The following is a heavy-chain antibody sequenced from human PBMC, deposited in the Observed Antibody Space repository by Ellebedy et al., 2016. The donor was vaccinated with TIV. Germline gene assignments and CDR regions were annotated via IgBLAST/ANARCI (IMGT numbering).Heavy chain of an antibody. D-gene: IGHD5-18*01. V-gene: IGHV5-51*01. Sequence: PGGSLRLSCKGSGYPYTSYWIGWVRQHPGKGLEWMGLIYPGDSDTRYSPSFQGQVTISVANSITTDYLQWSSLRASDTAMYYCVRGYTSGWDYWGQGTLVTVSS. CDR2: IYPGDSDT. J-gene: IGHJ4*02. CDR1: GYPYTSYW. CDR3: VRGYTSGWDY.